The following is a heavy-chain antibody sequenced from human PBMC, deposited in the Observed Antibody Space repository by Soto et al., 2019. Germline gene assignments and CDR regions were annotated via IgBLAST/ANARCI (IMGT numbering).Heavy chain of an antibody. Sequence: QLQLVQSGAEVKKPGSSMKVSCKASGGTFSSYAISWVRQAPGQGLEWMGGIIPISGTANYAEKFQGRVTITADESTSTAYMELSSLRSEDTAVYYCARSQGSSTSLEIYYYYYYGMDVWGQGTTVTVSS. V-gene: IGHV1-69*01. J-gene: IGHJ6*02. D-gene: IGHD2-2*01. CDR1: GGTFSSYA. CDR3: ARSQGSSTSLEIYYYYYYGMDV. CDR2: IIPISGTA.